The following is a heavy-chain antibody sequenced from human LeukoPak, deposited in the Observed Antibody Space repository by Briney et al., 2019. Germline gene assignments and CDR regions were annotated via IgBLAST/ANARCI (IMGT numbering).Heavy chain of an antibody. CDR3: AEDQRWESPHYLDS. CDR2: ISASGGST. V-gene: IGHV3-23*01. J-gene: IGHJ4*02. CDR1: GFTFSSSA. Sequence: GGSLRLSCAASGFTFSSSAMSWVRQVPGKGLEWVSGISASGGSTYYTDSVRGRFTISRDNSKNTLYVQMNSLRDEDTAVYYCAEDQRWESPHYLDSWGQGTLVTVSS. D-gene: IGHD1-26*01.